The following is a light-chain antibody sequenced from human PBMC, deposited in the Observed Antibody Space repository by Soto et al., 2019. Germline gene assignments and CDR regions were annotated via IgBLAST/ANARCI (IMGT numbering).Light chain of an antibody. J-gene: IGKJ1*01. Sequence: DIQMTQSPSSLSASVGDRVTITCRASQGISNYLAWYQQKPGKVPKLLIYAASTLQSGVPSRFSGSGSGTDFTLTISSLQPEDVATYYCQKYNSAPPAWTFGQGIKVEIK. CDR3: QKYNSAPPAWT. V-gene: IGKV1-27*01. CDR1: QGISNY. CDR2: AAS.